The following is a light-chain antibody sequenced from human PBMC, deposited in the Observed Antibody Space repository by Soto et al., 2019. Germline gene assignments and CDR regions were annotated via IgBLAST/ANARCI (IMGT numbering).Light chain of an antibody. V-gene: IGLV2-14*01. CDR3: SSYTSSSAGV. J-gene: IGLJ3*02. Sequence: QSVLTQPASVSGSPGQSITISCTGTSRDVGGYNYVSWYQQHPGKAPKLMIYEVSNRPSGVFNRFSGSKSGNTASLTISGLQAEDEADYYCSSYTSSSAGVFGGGTKLTVL. CDR2: EVS. CDR1: SRDVGGYNY.